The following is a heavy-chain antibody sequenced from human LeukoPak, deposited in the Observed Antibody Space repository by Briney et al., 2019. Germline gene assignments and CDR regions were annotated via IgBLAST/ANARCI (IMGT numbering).Heavy chain of an antibody. CDR3: ARAGRYSYGWYYYGMDV. J-gene: IGHJ6*04. D-gene: IGHD5-18*01. V-gene: IGHV1-18*04. CDR2: ISAYNGNT. Sequence: ASVKVSCKASGYTFTSYGISWVRQAPGQGLEWMGWISAYNGNTNYAQKLQGRVTMTTDKSTSTAYMELRSLRSDDTAVYYCARAGRYSYGWYYYGMDVWGKGTTVTVSS. CDR1: GYTFTSYG.